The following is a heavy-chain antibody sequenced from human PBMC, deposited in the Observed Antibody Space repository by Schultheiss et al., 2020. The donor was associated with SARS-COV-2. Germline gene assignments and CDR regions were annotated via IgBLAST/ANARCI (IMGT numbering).Heavy chain of an antibody. V-gene: IGHV4-59*08. J-gene: IGHJ1*01. CDR2: IYNSGST. CDR1: GGSISSYY. CDR3: ARLGAAAVGFQH. D-gene: IGHD6-13*01. Sequence: SETLSLTCTVSGGSISSYYWSWIRQPPGKGLEWIGYIYNSGSTNYNPSLKSRVTISVDTSKNQFSLKLSSVTAADTAVYYCARLGAAAVGFQHWGQGTLVTVSS.